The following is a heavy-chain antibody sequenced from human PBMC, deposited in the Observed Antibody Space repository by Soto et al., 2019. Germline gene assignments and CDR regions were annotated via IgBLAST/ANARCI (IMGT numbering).Heavy chain of an antibody. D-gene: IGHD3-9*01. CDR3: ARDRVRTGYHLLDY. Sequence: QVQLVESGGGVVQPGRSLRLSCAASGFTFSSYGMHWVRQAPGKGLEWVAVIWYDGSNKYYADSVKGRFTISRDNSKNTLYLQINSLRAEDTAVYYCARDRVRTGYHLLDYWGQGTLVTVSS. V-gene: IGHV3-33*01. CDR2: IWYDGSNK. J-gene: IGHJ4*02. CDR1: GFTFSSYG.